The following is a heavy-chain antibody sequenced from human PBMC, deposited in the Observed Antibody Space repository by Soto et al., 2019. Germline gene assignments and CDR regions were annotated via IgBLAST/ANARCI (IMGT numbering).Heavy chain of an antibody. D-gene: IGHD3-10*01. J-gene: IGHJ1*01. CDR2: IYYSGST. V-gene: IGHV4-31*03. CDR3: ARVRRFGELLSTDAEYFQH. CDR1: GGSISSGGYY. Sequence: QVQLQESGPGLVKPSQTLSLTCTVSGGSISSGGYYWSWIRQHPGKGLEWIGYIYYSGSTYYNPSLKSRVTLSVDTSKNQFSLKLSSVTAADTAVYYCARVRRFGELLSTDAEYFQHWGQGTLVTVSS.